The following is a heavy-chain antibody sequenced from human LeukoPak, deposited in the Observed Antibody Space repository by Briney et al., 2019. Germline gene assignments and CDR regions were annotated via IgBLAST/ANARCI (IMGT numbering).Heavy chain of an antibody. J-gene: IGHJ4*02. CDR3: AKTPTQSTMVRGAAINFDY. CDR2: ISGSGGST. CDR1: RFTFSSYA. Sequence: GGSLRLSCAASRFTFSSYAMHWVSQAPGKGLEWVSAISGSGGSTYYADSVKGRFTISRDNSKNTLYLQMNSLRAEDTAVYYCAKTPTQSTMVRGAAINFDYWGQGTLVTVSS. D-gene: IGHD3-10*01. V-gene: IGHV3-23*01.